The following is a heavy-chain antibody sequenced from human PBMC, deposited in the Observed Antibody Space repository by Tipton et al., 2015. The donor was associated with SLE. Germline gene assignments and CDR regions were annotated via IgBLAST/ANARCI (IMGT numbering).Heavy chain of an antibody. V-gene: IGHV4-31*02. CDR3: ARQHSGGATDT. CDR1: GDSITDSGYS. Sequence: LRLSCTVSGDSITDSGYSWNWVRQHPGAGLEWIGYIHHSGRTDYNPSLRSRVTISRDTSKNQFSLNVNSVTAADTAVYYCARQHSGGATDTWGQGTLVTVSS. J-gene: IGHJ5*02. D-gene: IGHD1-26*01. CDR2: IHHSGRT.